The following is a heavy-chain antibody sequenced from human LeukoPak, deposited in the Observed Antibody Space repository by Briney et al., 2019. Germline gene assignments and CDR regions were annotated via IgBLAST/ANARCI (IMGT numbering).Heavy chain of an antibody. CDR1: GYTFTSYG. J-gene: IGHJ5*02. V-gene: IGHV1-18*01. CDR2: ISAYNGNT. Sequence: ASVKVSCKASGYTFTSYGISWVRQAPGQGLEWMGWISAYNGNTNYAQKLQGRVTMTTDTSTSTAYMELRSLRSDDTAVYYCARSYMTTVTTERLLIWFDPWAREPWSPSPQ. CDR3: ARSYMTTVTTERLLIWFDP. D-gene: IGHD4-17*01.